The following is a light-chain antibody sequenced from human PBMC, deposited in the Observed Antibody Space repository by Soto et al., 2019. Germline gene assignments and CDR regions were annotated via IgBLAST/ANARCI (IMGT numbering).Light chain of an antibody. V-gene: IGKV1-9*01. CDR1: QGIGSY. Sequence: IQLTQSPSSLSASVGDRVTITCRASQGIGSYLAWYQQKPGEDPKLLIFAASTLQSGVPSRFSGSGSGTDFTLTISSLQAEDFATYYCQQYDDLPRTFGGGTKVDIK. J-gene: IGKJ4*01. CDR3: QQYDDLPRT. CDR2: AAS.